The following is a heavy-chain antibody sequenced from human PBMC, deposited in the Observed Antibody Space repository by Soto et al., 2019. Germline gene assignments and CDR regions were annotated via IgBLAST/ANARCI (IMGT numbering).Heavy chain of an antibody. Sequence: GPEVKKPGASVKVSCKTSGYTFTSYGISWVRQAPGQGLEWMGWITTDKGKTTYAQKFQGRVTMTTDTSTSTAYMELRSLRSADTAVYYCATRSPAFDYWGQGTLVAVSS. J-gene: IGHJ4*02. V-gene: IGHV1-18*01. CDR2: ITTDKGKT. CDR1: GYTFTSYG. CDR3: ATRSPAFDY.